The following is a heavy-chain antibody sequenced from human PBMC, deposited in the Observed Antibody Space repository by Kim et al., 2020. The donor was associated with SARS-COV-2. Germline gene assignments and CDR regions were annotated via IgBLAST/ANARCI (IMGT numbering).Heavy chain of an antibody. D-gene: IGHD5-18*01. V-gene: IGHV4-34*01. J-gene: IGHJ6*02. CDR3: ARGVDTAMGYYYYYGMDV. CDR2: INHSGST. Sequence: SETLSLTCAVYGGSFSGYYWSWIRQPPGKGLEWIGEINHSGSTNYNPSLKSRVTISVDTSKNQFSLKLSSVTAADTAVYYCARGVDTAMGYYYYYGMDVWGQGTTVTVSS. CDR1: GGSFSGYY.